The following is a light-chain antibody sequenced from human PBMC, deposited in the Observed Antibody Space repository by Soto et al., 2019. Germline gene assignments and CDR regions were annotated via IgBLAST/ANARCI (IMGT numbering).Light chain of an antibody. Sequence: QSVLTQPPSVSWAPGQRVTISCTGSSSNIGAGYDVHWYQQLPGTAPKLLIYGNSNRPSGVPDRFSGSKSGTSASLAITGLQAEDEADYYCQSYDSSLSAYVFGTRTKVTVL. V-gene: IGLV1-40*01. CDR3: QSYDSSLSAYV. CDR2: GNS. J-gene: IGLJ1*01. CDR1: SSNIGAGYD.